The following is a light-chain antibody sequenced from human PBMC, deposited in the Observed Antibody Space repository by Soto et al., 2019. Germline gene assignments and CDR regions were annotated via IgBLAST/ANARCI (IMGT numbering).Light chain of an antibody. V-gene: IGKV3-20*01. CDR1: QSVSSSY. CDR2: GAS. J-gene: IGKJ1*01. CDR3: QHYVSSPWT. Sequence: EILLTQSPGTLSLSPGERATLSCRASQSVSSSYLAWYQQKPGQAPRLLIYGASIRATGIPDRFSGSGSGTDFTLSISRLEPEDFAVYYCQHYVSSPWTFGQGTKVESK.